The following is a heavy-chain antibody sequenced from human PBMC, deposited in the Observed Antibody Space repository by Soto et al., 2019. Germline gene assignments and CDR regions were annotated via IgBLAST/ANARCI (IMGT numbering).Heavy chain of an antibody. J-gene: IGHJ4*01. CDR2: FYHVGTP. V-gene: IGHV4-59*01. CDR3: ARVFRGSSAFALDY. CDR1: GGSITTNY. Sequence: SETLSLTCTVSGGSITTNYWTWVRQAPGQGLECIAYFYHVGTPDYNPSLKSRVTISVDASNNRFSLRLTSVTAADTAVYYCARVFRGSSAFALDYWGHGTMVTVSS. D-gene: IGHD3-16*01.